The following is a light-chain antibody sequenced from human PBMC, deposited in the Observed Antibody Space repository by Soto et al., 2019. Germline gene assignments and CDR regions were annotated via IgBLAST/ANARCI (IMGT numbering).Light chain of an antibody. V-gene: IGLV2-14*03. CDR2: DVI. J-gene: IGLJ1*01. CDR3: SSYTSSSTYV. Sequence: QSALTQPASVSDSPGQSITISCIGTSSDIGAFNHVSWHQQHPGKDPKLIIYDVINRPSGVSNRFSGSKTGNTASLIISGLQAEDEADYYCSSYTSSSTYVFGNGTKATVL. CDR1: SSDIGAFNH.